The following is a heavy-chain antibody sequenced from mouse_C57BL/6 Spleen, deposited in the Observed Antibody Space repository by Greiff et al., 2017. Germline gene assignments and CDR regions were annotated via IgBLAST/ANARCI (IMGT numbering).Heavy chain of an antibody. V-gene: IGHV1-50*01. CDR2: IDPSDSYT. CDR1: GYTFTSYW. Sequence: VQLQQPGAELVKPGASVKLSCKASGYTFTSYWMQWVKQRPGQGLEWIGEIDPSDSYTNYNHKFKGKATLTVDTSSSTAYMQLSRLTSEDSAVYYCARRGLLRYYFDVWGTGTTVTVSS. D-gene: IGHD1-1*01. CDR3: ARRGLLRYYFDV. J-gene: IGHJ1*03.